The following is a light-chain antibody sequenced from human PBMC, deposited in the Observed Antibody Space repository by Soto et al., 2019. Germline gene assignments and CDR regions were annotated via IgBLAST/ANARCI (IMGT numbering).Light chain of an antibody. CDR3: VQALQTPST. Sequence: DLVMTQSPLSLPVTPGEPASISCRSSQSLLHKSGYNYLDWYLQKPGQSPQVLIYLGPNRASGVPDRLSGSGSGTDFTLKISRVEAEDVGVYYCVQALQTPSTFGPGTEVDIK. V-gene: IGKV2-28*01. J-gene: IGKJ3*01. CDR1: QSLLHKSGYNY. CDR2: LGP.